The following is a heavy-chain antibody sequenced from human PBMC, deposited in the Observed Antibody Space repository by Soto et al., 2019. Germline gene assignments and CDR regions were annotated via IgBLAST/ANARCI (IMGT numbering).Heavy chain of an antibody. CDR3: ARGGGDYPSWFDP. Sequence: GGSLRLSCAASGFTFSSYAMHWVRQAPGKGLEWVAVISYDGSNKYYADSVKGRFTISRDNSKNTLYLQMNSLRAEDTAVYYCARGGGDYPSWFDPWGQGTLVTVSS. CDR2: ISYDGSNK. J-gene: IGHJ5*02. D-gene: IGHD4-17*01. CDR1: GFTFSSYA. V-gene: IGHV3-30-3*01.